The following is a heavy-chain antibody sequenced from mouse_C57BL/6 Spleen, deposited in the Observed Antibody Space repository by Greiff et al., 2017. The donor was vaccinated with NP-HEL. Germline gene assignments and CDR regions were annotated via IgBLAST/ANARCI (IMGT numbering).Heavy chain of an antibody. CDR2: INPNNGGT. Sequence: EVKLMESGPELVKPGASVKMSCKASGYTFTDYNMHWVKQSHGKSLEWIGYINPNNGGTSYNQKFKGKATLTVNKSSSTAYMELRSLTSEDSAVYYCARGASYAMDYWGQGTSVTVSS. CDR1: GYTFTDYN. V-gene: IGHV1-22*01. J-gene: IGHJ4*01. CDR3: ARGASYAMDY.